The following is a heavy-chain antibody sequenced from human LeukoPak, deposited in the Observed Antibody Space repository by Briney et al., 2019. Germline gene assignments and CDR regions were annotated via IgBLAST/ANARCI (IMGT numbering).Heavy chain of an antibody. CDR1: GFTFATYG. CDR2: IQNDEIDK. J-gene: IGHJ4*02. Sequence: AGGSLRLSCAASGFTFATYGMHWVRLAPGKGLEWVAFIQNDEIDKFYADSVRGRFTVSRDNSKNTLYLQMDSLRPEDTAVYYCAKERKLLPFDCWGQGTPVTVSS. V-gene: IGHV3-30*02. D-gene: IGHD4-23*01. CDR3: AKERKLLPFDC.